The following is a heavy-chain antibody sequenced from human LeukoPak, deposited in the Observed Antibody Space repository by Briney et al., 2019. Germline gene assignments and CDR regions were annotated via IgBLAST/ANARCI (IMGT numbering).Heavy chain of an antibody. CDR2: IRSKAYGGTT. CDR1: GFTFSSYA. D-gene: IGHD4-17*01. Sequence: GGSLRLSCAASGFTFSSYAMSWFRQAPGKGLEWVGFIRSKAYGGTTEYAASVKGRFTISRDDSKSIAYLQMNSLKTEDTAVYYCTRARSDYGDYAYWGQGTLVTVSS. CDR3: TRARSDYGDYAY. J-gene: IGHJ4*02. V-gene: IGHV3-49*03.